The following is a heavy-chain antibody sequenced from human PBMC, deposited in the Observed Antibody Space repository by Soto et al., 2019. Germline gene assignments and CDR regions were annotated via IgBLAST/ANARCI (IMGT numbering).Heavy chain of an antibody. CDR2: ISYDSTET. J-gene: IGHJ4*02. CDR3: TRDFDLSRYYESSGSFFDF. CDR1: GFTFNGYP. D-gene: IGHD3-22*01. V-gene: IGHV3-30*11. Sequence: GGSLRLSCVVSGFTFNGYPLHWVRQAPGKGLEWVALISYDSTETYYADSVKGRFTISRDPSHNTLYLQMNSLRSEDTAVYYCTRDFDLSRYYESSGSFFDFWGPGTLVTVSS.